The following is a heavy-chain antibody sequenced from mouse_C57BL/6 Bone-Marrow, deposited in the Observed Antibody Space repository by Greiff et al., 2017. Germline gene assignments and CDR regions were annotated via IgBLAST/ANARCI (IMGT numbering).Heavy chain of an antibody. V-gene: IGHV5-9*01. J-gene: IGHJ1*03. CDR3: SRQVTTVLATKYFDV. CDR1: GFTFSSYT. CDR2: ISGGGGNT. Sequence: EVQLVESGGGLVKPGGSLKLSCAASGFTFSSYTMSWVRQTPEKRLQWVAAISGGGGNTYYPDSVKGRFTISRDNDKHILYLQMSSLRSEDTALYYCSRQVTTVLATKYFDVWGTGTPVTVSA. D-gene: IGHD1-1*01.